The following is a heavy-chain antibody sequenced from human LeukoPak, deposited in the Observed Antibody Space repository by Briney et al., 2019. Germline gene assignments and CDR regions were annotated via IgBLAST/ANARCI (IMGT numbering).Heavy chain of an antibody. CDR1: GGSISSYY. CDR3: ARDGTTGDYYYYMDV. Sequence: PSETLSLTCTVSGGSISSYYWSWIRQPPGKGLEWIGYIYYSGSTNYNPPLKSRVTISVDTSKNQCSLKLSSVTAADTAVYYCARDGTTGDYYYYMDVWGKGTTVTVSS. V-gene: IGHV4-59*01. J-gene: IGHJ6*03. D-gene: IGHD1-7*01. CDR2: IYYSGST.